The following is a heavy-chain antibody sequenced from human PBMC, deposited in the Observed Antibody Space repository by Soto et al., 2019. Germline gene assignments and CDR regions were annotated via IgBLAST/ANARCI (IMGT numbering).Heavy chain of an antibody. CDR2: ISGSGGST. CDR3: AKVPYDFWSGYYPATYYFDY. D-gene: IGHD3-3*01. V-gene: IGHV3-23*01. Sequence: PGGSLRLSCAASGFTFSSYSMNWVRQAPGQGQEWVSAISGSGGSTYYADSVKGRFTISRDNSKNTLYLQMNSLRAEDTAVYYCAKVPYDFWSGYYPATYYFDYWGQGTLVTVSS. CDR1: GFTFSSYS. J-gene: IGHJ4*02.